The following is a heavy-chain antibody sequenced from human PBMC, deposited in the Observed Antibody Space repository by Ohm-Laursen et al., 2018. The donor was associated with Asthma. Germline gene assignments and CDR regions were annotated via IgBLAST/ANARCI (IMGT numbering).Heavy chain of an antibody. CDR3: ARDRGYSYGYVDY. Sequence: LRLSCSAAGFTFSSYGMHWVRQAPGKGLEWVAVIWYDGSNKYYADSVKGRFTISRDNSKNTLYLQMNSLRAEDTAVYYCARDRGYSYGYVDYWGQGTLVTVSS. CDR1: GFTFSSYG. CDR2: IWYDGSNK. D-gene: IGHD5-18*01. J-gene: IGHJ4*02. V-gene: IGHV3-33*01.